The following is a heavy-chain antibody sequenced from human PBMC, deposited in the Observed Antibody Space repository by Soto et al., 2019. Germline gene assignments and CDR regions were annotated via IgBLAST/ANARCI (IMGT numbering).Heavy chain of an antibody. V-gene: IGHV1-69*13. CDR3: ARPRSHYYDRSAERAFDI. CDR1: GGTFNNYA. CDR2: IIPLFGTT. Sequence: SVKVSCKASGGTFNNYAISWVRQAPGQGLEWMGGIIPLFGTTNYAQKFQGRVTITADESRSTAYMELSSLRSEDTAFYYCARPRSHYYDRSAERAFDIWGQGTMVTVSS. D-gene: IGHD3-22*01. J-gene: IGHJ3*02.